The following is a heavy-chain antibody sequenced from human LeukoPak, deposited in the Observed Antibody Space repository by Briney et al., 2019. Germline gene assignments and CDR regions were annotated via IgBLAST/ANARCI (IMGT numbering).Heavy chain of an antibody. D-gene: IGHD3-3*01. J-gene: IGHJ5*02. CDR2: IYYSGST. V-gene: IGHV4-59*01. CDR3: ARDASRDFWSGSAFDP. Sequence: KPSETLSLTCTVSGGSISSYYWSWIRQPPGKGLEWIGYIYYSGSTNYNPSLKSRVTISVDTSKNQFSLKLSSVTAADTAVYYCARDASRDFWSGSAFDPWGQGTLVTVSS. CDR1: GGSISSYY.